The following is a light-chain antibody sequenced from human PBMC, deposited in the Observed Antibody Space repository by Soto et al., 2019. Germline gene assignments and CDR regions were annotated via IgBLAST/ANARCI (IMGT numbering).Light chain of an antibody. V-gene: IGKV3-15*01. CDR2: SAS. CDR1: QSVSSN. Sequence: EIVMTQSPATLSVSPWERATLSCRASQSVSSNLAWYQQKPGQAPRLLIYSASTRATGIPARFSGSGSGTEFTLSIGSLQSEDFAVYYCQQYNIWRSITFGPGTRLEIK. CDR3: QQYNIWRSIT. J-gene: IGKJ5*01.